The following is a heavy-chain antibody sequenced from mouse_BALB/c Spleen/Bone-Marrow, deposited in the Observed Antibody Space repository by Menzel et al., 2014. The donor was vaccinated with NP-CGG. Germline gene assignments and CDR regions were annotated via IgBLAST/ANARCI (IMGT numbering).Heavy chain of an antibody. J-gene: IGHJ1*03. Sequence: EGQLEESGGGLVQPGGSLKLSCVASGFTFSSYGMSWVRQTPDKRLELVATINNNGGSTYYPDSVKGQFTISRDNAKNTLYLQMSSLKSEDTAMYYCARVYGWYFDVWGTRTTLPVSS. V-gene: IGHV5-6-3*01. CDR2: INNNGGST. D-gene: IGHD1-1*01. CDR1: GFTFSSYG. CDR3: ARVYGWYFDV.